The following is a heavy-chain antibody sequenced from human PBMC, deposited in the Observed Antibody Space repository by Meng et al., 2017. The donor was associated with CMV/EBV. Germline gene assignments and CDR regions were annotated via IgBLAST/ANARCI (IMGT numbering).Heavy chain of an antibody. V-gene: IGHV3-23*01. D-gene: IGHD3-10*01. Sequence: GESLKISCAASGFTFSSYAMSWVRQAPGKGLEWVSAISGSGGSTYYADSVKGRFTISRDNSKNTLYLQMNSPRAEDTAVYYCAKDKSHSVYYYYGMDVWGQGTTVTVSS. CDR3: AKDKSHSVYYYYGMDV. CDR2: ISGSGGST. J-gene: IGHJ6*02. CDR1: GFTFSSYA.